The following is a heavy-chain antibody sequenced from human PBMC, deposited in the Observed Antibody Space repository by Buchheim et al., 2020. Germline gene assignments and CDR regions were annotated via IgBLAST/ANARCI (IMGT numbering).Heavy chain of an antibody. J-gene: IGHJ4*02. CDR1: GFTFSRFW. CDR2: INEDGTEK. V-gene: IGHV3-7*01. Sequence: EVLLVESGGGLVQPGGSLSLSCAASGFTFSRFWMSWVRQAPGKGLEWVANINEDGTEKYYVDSVKGRFTIYRDNAKNSHYTQMNSLAAEDAAVYYCAGETYYFDHWGQGAL. CDR3: AGETYYFDH.